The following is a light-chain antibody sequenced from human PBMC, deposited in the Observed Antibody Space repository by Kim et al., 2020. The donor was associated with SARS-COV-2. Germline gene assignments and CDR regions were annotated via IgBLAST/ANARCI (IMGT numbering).Light chain of an antibody. CDR2: ANN. CDR1: NSNTGSNT. J-gene: IGLJ3*02. Sequence: GKRVTISCSGSNSNTGSNTVNWYQQLPGTAPKLLIYANNQRPSGVPDRFSGSRSGTSASLAISGLQSDDEADYYCAAWDDSLNGWVFGGGTQLTVL. V-gene: IGLV1-44*01. CDR3: AAWDDSLNGWV.